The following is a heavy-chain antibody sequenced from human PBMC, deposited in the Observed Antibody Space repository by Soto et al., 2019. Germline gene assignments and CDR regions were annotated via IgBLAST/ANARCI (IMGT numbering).Heavy chain of an antibody. CDR3: ARRERYYGSPGWFDP. V-gene: IGHV4-39*01. Sequence: SETLYLTCSVSCGSVNSFTYYWGWIRQPPGKGLEWIGTFYYNENTYYNPSLKSRVTITVDTAKNQFSLNLRSVTAADTAMYFCARRERYYGSPGWFDPWGPGTLVTVSS. CDR1: CGSVNSFTYY. CDR2: FYYNENT. D-gene: IGHD3-10*01. J-gene: IGHJ5*02.